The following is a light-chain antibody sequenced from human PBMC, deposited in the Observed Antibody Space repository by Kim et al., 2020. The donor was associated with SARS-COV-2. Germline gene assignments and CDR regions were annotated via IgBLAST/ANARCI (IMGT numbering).Light chain of an antibody. CDR1: NIGSKS. J-gene: IGLJ3*02. CDR3: QVWDSSSEV. Sequence: SYELTQPSSVSVAPGKTARITCGGNNIGSKSVHWYQQKPGQAPVLVIYYDSDRPSGIPERFSGSNSGNTATLTISRVEAGDEADYYCQVWDSSSEVFGGGTQLTVL. V-gene: IGLV3-21*04. CDR2: YDS.